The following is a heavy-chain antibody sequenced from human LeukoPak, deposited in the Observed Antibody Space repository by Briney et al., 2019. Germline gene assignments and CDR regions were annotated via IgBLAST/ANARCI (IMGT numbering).Heavy chain of an antibody. D-gene: IGHD3-10*01. CDR1: GGSISSGSYY. V-gene: IGHV4-61*02. J-gene: IGHJ4*02. CDR2: IYTSGST. CDR3: ASSYYYGSGSYPQPLDY. Sequence: SETLSLTCTVSGGSISSGSYYWSWIRQPAGKGLEWIGRIYTSGSTNYNPSLKSRVTISVDTSKNQFSLKLSSVTAADTAVYYCASSYYYGSGSYPQPLDYWGQGTLVTVSS.